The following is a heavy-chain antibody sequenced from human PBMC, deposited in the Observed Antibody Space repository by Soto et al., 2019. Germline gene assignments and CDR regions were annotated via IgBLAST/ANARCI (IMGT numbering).Heavy chain of an antibody. V-gene: IGHV1-18*01. CDR1: GYTFTSYG. D-gene: IGHD5-18*01. Sequence: QVPLVQPGAEVKKPGASVKVSCKASGYTFTSYGISWVRQAPGQGLEWMGLLIPYNGDTIYAQKFQGRVILTTDTATSAAYMELGSLRSDDTAVYYCVRDASSGYRGWWDPWGQGTLVTVSS. J-gene: IGHJ5*02. CDR3: VRDASSGYRGWWDP. CDR2: LIPYNGDT.